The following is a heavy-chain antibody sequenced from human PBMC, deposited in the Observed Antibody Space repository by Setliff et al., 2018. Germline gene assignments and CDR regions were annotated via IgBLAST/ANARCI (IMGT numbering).Heavy chain of an antibody. CDR2: IYSGGTT. D-gene: IGHD2-15*01. CDR1: GASLNSGTYY. CDR3: ARLPGYCNGGNCYGYYTFDI. J-gene: IGHJ3*02. V-gene: IGHV4-39*01. Sequence: SETLSLTCTVSGASLNSGTYYWGWIRQPPGKGLEWIGRIYSGGTTYYNSSLKSRVTISVDTSKNQFSLKLSSVTAADTAVYYCARLPGYCNGGNCYGYYTFDIWGQGTMVTVSS.